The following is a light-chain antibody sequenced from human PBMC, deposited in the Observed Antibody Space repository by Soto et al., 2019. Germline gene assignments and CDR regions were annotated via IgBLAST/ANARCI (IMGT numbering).Light chain of an antibody. J-gene: IGKJ1*01. CDR3: QQYGSSGT. Sequence: EIVMTQSPATLSVSPGERSTLSCMASQSVSSNLAWYQQKPGQAPRLLIYGASTRATAIPARLSGSGSGTDFTLTISRLEPEDFAVYYCQQYGSSGTFGQGTKVDIK. V-gene: IGKV3-15*01. CDR1: QSVSSN. CDR2: GAS.